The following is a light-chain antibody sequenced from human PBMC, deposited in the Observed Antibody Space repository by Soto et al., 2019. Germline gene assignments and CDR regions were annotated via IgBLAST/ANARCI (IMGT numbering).Light chain of an antibody. CDR1: QTISND. Sequence: EVVMTQSPATVSVSPGEGVTLSCRASQTISNDLAWYQQKPGQAPRLLIYGASTRATGVPARFSGGGSGTVFTPTISRLQYEDFAFYCRQQNNKWPAITFDGGTKVEIK. CDR3: QQNNKWPAIT. V-gene: IGKV3-15*01. CDR2: GAS. J-gene: IGKJ4*01.